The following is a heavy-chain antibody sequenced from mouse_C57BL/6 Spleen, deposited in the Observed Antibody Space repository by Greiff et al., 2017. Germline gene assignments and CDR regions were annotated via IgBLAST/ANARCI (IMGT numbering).Heavy chain of an antibody. CDR2: INPNNGGT. J-gene: IGHJ4*01. Sequence: EVKVVESGPELVKPGASVKIPCKASGYTFTDYNMDWVKQSHGKSLEWIGDINPNNGGTIYNQKFKGKATLTVDKSSSTAYMELRSLTSEDTAVYYCARWSHYYAMDYWGQGTSVTVSS. V-gene: IGHV1-18*01. CDR3: ARWSHYYAMDY. CDR1: GYTFTDYN.